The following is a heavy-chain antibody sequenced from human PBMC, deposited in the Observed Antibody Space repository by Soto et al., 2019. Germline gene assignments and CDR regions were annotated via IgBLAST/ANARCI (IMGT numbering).Heavy chain of an antibody. V-gene: IGHV3-23*01. CDR2: IGGSGDNT. J-gene: IGHJ4*02. D-gene: IGHD2-21*01. CDR3: AKTITGYFWAGDS. CDR1: GFTFSSYA. Sequence: EVQLSESGGGLVQPGGSLRLSCAASGFTFSSYAISWVRQAPGKGLEWVLGIGGSGDNTYYADYVRGRFTISRDNSRNTLYLQMNSLRAETTALYYCAKTITGYFWAGDSWGRGTLVTVSS.